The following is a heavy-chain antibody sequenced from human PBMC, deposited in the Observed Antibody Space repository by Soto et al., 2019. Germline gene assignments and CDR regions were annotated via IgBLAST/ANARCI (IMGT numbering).Heavy chain of an antibody. J-gene: IGHJ3*02. CDR3: ATAYCGGDCYSFGAFAI. D-gene: IGHD2-21*01. CDR2: IYHSGST. V-gene: IGHV4-4*02. CDR1: SGSISSSNW. Sequence: QVQLQESGPGLVKPSGTLSLTCAVSSGSISSSNWWSWVRQPPGKGLEWIGEIYHSGSTNYNPSLKSRLTISVDKSKNQFALKLSSVTAADTAVYYCATAYCGGDCYSFGAFAIWGQGTMVTVSS.